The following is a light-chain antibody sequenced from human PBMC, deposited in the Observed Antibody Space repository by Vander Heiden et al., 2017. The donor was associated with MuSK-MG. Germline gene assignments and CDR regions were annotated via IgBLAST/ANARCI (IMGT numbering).Light chain of an antibody. J-gene: IGKJ1*01. Sequence: EIVVTQSPATLSVSPGERATLSCRASQSVSTFVAWYQLKPGQAPRLLIYGASNRANGVPDRFNGSGFGTGFTLTSSSRQSEDFAVYYGQQDSNLWTFGQGTKVDVK. CDR2: GAS. V-gene: IGKV3-15*01. CDR1: QSVSTF. CDR3: QQDSNLWT.